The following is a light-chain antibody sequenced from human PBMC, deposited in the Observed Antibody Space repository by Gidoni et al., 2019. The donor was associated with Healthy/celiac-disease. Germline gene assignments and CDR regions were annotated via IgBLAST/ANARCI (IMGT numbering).Light chain of an antibody. CDR2: DAS. V-gene: IGKV3-11*01. Sequence: SQGPRATLSCRASQSVSSYLAWYQQKPGQAPRLLIYDASNRATGIPARFSGSGSGTDFTLTISSLEPEDFAVYYCKQRSNWPPRYTFGQGTKLEIK. CDR1: QSVSSY. CDR3: KQRSNWPPRYT. J-gene: IGKJ2*01.